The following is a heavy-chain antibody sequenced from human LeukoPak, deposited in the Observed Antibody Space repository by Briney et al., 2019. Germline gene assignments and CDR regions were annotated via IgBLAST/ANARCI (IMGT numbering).Heavy chain of an antibody. D-gene: IGHD5-18*01. CDR3: ASSLVRADMVTGIDY. J-gene: IGHJ4*02. CDR1: GGSFSSSY. CDR2: INRSGRT. Sequence: SETLSLTCAVYGGSFSSSYWIWIRQPPGKGLKWIGEINRSGRTPYTPPLKNRVTISLDTSKKQFSLKLSSVTAADTAVYYCASSLVRADMVTGIDYWGQGALVTVSS. V-gene: IGHV4-34*01.